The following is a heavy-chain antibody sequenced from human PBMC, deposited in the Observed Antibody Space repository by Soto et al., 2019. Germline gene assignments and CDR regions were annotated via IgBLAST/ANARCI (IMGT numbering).Heavy chain of an antibody. J-gene: IGHJ4*01. CDR2: SAPEEGEP. CDR3: AADRKIVGTIGAFDF. V-gene: IGHV1-24*01. CDR1: ENTLTELT. Sequence: ASVKVSCKVPENTLTELTIDWLRQAPGKGLEWMGRSAPEEGEPIYPQKFQGRVPMTEDPSTDTAYMELTSLRSEDTAVYFCAADRKIVGTIGAFDFWGHGTLVTVSS. D-gene: IGHD1-26*01.